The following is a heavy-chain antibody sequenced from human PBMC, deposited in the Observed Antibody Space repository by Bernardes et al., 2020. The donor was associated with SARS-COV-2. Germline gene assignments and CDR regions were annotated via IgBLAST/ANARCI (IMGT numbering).Heavy chain of an antibody. V-gene: IGHV3-48*04. CDR1: GFAFNRFG. J-gene: IGHJ6*02. CDR2: ISSSSSTI. CDR3: AGVSTGNYYYGMDV. Sequence: GGSLRLSCAASGFAFNRFGMHWVRQAPGKGLQWVSYISSSSSTIYYGDSVKGRFTISRDNAKNSLYLQMSSLRAEDTAVYYCAGVSTGNYYYGMDVWGQGTTVTVS.